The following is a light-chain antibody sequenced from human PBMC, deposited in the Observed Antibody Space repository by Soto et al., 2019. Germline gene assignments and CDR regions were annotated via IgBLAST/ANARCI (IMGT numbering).Light chain of an antibody. V-gene: IGKV3-20*01. J-gene: IGKJ2*01. Sequence: VLTQSPATLSLSPGERATLSCRASQSVSNLAWYQQKPGQAPRLLIYGASSRATGAPDRFSGSGSGTDFTLTISRLEPEDFAVYYCQQYGGSPHTFGQGTKLEI. CDR3: QQYGGSPHT. CDR1: QSVSN. CDR2: GAS.